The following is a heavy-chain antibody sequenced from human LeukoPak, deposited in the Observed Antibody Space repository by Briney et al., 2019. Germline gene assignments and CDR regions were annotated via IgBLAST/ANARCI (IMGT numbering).Heavy chain of an antibody. V-gene: IGHV3-74*01. CDR2: INSDGSSK. J-gene: IGHJ6*03. CDR3: ASGGYCSSTSCYGPYYYYYYYMDV. CDR1: GFTFSSYW. Sequence: PGGSLRLSCAASGFTFSSYWMHWVRQAPGKGLVWVSRINSDGSSKSYADSVKGRFTISRDNAKNTLYLQMNSLRAEDTAVYYCASGGYCSSTSCYGPYYYYYYYMDVWGKGTTVTVSS. D-gene: IGHD2-2*03.